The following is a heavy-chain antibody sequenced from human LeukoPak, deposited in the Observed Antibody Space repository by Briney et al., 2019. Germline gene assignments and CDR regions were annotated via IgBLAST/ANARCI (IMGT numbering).Heavy chain of an antibody. V-gene: IGHV3-23*01. CDR3: AKWGSGSYYKGSFDY. CDR2: ISGSGENT. J-gene: IGHJ4*02. Sequence: PGGSLRLSCAAPGFTFSSYAMSWVRQAPGKGLEWVSTISGSGENTYYADSVKGRFTISRDNSKNTLYLQMYSLRVEDTAVYYCAKWGSGSYYKGSFDYWGQGTLVTVSS. D-gene: IGHD3-10*01. CDR1: GFTFSSYA.